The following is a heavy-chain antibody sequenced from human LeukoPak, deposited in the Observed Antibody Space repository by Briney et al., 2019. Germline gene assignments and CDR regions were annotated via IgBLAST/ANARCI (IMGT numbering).Heavy chain of an antibody. J-gene: IGHJ4*02. Sequence: GRSLRLSCSASGFTFSSHAMHWARQAPGKGLEWVSVISYEGSNQYYADSVKGRFTISRDNSKNTLYPQMNSLRAEDTAVYYCARDYRVGCTGDSCFPIDYWGQGTLVTVSS. D-gene: IGHD2-15*01. CDR2: ISYEGSNQ. CDR1: GFTFSSHA. V-gene: IGHV3-30*04. CDR3: ARDYRVGCTGDSCFPIDY.